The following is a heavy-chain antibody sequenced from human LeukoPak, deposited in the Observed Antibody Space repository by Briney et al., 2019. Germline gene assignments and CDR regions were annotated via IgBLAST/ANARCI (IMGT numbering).Heavy chain of an antibody. D-gene: IGHD3-22*01. CDR3: ARVLGPMDDSSGYLNDAFDI. CDR2: INHSGST. J-gene: IGHJ3*02. CDR1: GGSFSGYY. Sequence: PSETLSLTCAVYGGSFSGYYWSWIRQPPGKGLEWIGEINHSGSTNYNPSLKSRVTMSVDTSKNQFSLKLSSVTAADTAVYYCARVLGPMDDSSGYLNDAFDIWGQGTMVTVSS. V-gene: IGHV4-34*01.